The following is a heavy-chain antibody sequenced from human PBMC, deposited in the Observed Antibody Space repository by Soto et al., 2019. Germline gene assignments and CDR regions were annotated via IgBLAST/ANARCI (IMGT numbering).Heavy chain of an antibody. CDR3: ARERDDILTNWFDP. D-gene: IGHD3-9*01. CDR1: GGSISSGVYY. CDR2: IYYSGST. V-gene: IGHV4-31*03. Sequence: PSETLSLTCTVSGGSISSGVYYRSWIRQHPGKGLEWIGYIYYSGSTYYNPSLKSRVTISVDTSKNQFSLKLSSVTAADTAVYYCARERDDILTNWFDPWGQGTLVTVSS. J-gene: IGHJ5*02.